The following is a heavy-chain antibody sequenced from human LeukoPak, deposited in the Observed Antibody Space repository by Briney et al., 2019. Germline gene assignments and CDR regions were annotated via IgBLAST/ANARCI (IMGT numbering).Heavy chain of an antibody. V-gene: IGHV3-23*01. D-gene: IGHD3-22*01. CDR1: GFTFSSYA. J-gene: IGHJ4*02. CDR3: AKVLVSYYDSTDYFDY. CDR2: ISGSGGST. Sequence: GGSLRLSCAASGFTFSSYAMSWVRQAPGKGLEWVSAISGSGGSTYYADSVKGRFTISRDNSKNTLYLQMNSLRAEDTAVYYCAKVLVSYYDSTDYFDYWGQGTLVTVSS.